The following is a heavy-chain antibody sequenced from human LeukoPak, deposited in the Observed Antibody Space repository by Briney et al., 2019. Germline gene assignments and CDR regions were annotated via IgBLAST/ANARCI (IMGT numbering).Heavy chain of an antibody. Sequence: GGSLRLSCAASGFTFSRYALHWVRQAPGKGLEWVAVVSHGGSKKYYVDSVKGRFTISRDNSKNTLYLQMNSLRVEDTAVYNCAKGLRSFDFWSGPIDYWGQGTLVTVSS. CDR2: VSHGGSKK. J-gene: IGHJ4*02. CDR1: GFTFSRYA. D-gene: IGHD3-3*01. V-gene: IGHV3-30*18. CDR3: AKGLRSFDFWSGPIDY.